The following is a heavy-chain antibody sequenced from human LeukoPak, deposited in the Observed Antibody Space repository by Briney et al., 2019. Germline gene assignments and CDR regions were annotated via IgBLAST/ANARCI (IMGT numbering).Heavy chain of an antibody. Sequence: GGSLRLSCAASGFTFSNAWMSWVRQAPGKGLEGVGRIKSKTDGGTTDYAAPVKGRFTISRDDSKNTLYLQMNSLKTEDTAVYYCTTVWFGELLPTPDYWGQGTLVTVSS. D-gene: IGHD3-10*01. V-gene: IGHV3-15*01. CDR3: TTVWFGELLPTPDY. J-gene: IGHJ4*02. CDR2: IKSKTDGGTT. CDR1: GFTFSNAW.